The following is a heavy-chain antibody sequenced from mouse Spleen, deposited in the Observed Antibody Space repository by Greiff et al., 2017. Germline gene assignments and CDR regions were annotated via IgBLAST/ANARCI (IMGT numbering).Heavy chain of an antibody. Sequence: VQLQQPGAELVKPGASVKLSCKASGYTFTSYRMHWVKQRPGQGLEWIGMIHPNSGSTNYNEKFKSRATLTVDKSSSTAYMQLSSLTSEDSAVYYCARYSYFDYWGQGTTLTVSS. CDR1: GYTFTSYR. V-gene: IGHV1-64*01. CDR2: IHPNSGST. CDR3: ARYSYFDY. J-gene: IGHJ2*01.